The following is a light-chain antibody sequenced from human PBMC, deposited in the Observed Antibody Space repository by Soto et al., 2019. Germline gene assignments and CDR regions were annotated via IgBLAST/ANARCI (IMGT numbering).Light chain of an antibody. J-gene: IGKJ1*01. Sequence: DIVLTQSPGTLSLSPGDRVTLSCKASQSISINLAWYQHKPGQAPRLLIHGASTRATGIPARISGSGSGTEFTLTISSLQSEDVAVYYCQQFRNWPWTFGQGTKVDIK. CDR1: QSISIN. CDR3: QQFRNWPWT. CDR2: GAS. V-gene: IGKV3D-15*01.